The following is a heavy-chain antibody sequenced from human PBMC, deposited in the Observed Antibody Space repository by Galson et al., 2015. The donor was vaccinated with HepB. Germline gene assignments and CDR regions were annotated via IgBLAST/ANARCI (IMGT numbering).Heavy chain of an antibody. V-gene: IGHV3-30*18. CDR3: AKDVRGVPGVWGAMYYFDY. D-gene: IGHD3-10*01. Sequence: SLRLSCAASGFTFSSRAMHWVRQAPGKGLEWVAVISYDGSNIYYGDPVKGRFTVSRDNSRNTLYLQMNSLRVEDTAVYYCAKDVRGVPGVWGAMYYFDYWGLGTLVTVSS. CDR2: ISYDGSNI. CDR1: GFTFSSRA. J-gene: IGHJ4*02.